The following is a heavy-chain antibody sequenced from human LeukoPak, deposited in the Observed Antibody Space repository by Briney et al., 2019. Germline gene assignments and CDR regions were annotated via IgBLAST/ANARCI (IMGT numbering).Heavy chain of an antibody. CDR2: ISSSSSYI. D-gene: IGHD3-9*01. CDR1: GFTFSSYS. J-gene: IGHJ4*02. Sequence: GGSLRLSCAASGFTFSSYSMNWVRQAPGKGLEWVSSISSSSSYIYYADSVKGRFTISRDNAKNSLYLQMNSLRAEDTAVYYCARDRDDYDILTAPYWGQGTLVTVSS. CDR3: ARDRDDYDILTAPY. V-gene: IGHV3-21*01.